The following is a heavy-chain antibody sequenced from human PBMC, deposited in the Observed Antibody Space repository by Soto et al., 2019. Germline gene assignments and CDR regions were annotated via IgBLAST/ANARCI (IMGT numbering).Heavy chain of an antibody. CDR3: ARTVVATTARLYYYYYSGMDV. CDR1: GGTFSSYA. J-gene: IGHJ6*01. D-gene: IGHD5-12*01. Sequence: SVKVSCKASGGTFSSYAISWVRQAPGQGLEWMGGIIPIVGTANYAQKFQGRVTITADESTSTAYMEMSSLRSEDTAVYYCARTVVATTARLYYYYYSGMDVXG. CDR2: IIPIVGTA. V-gene: IGHV1-69*13.